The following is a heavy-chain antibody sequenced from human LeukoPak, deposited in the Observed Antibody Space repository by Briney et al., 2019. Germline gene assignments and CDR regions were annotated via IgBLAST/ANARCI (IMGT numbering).Heavy chain of an antibody. J-gene: IGHJ5*02. Sequence: SETLSLTCAVYGGSFSGYYWSWIRQPPGKGLEWIGEINHSGSTNYNPSLKSRVTISVDTSKNQFPLKLSSVTAADTAVYYCARGQVPQHQNYYGSGDRFDPWGQGTLVTVSS. V-gene: IGHV4-34*01. CDR3: ARGQVPQHQNYYGSGDRFDP. CDR1: GGSFSGYY. D-gene: IGHD3-10*01. CDR2: INHSGST.